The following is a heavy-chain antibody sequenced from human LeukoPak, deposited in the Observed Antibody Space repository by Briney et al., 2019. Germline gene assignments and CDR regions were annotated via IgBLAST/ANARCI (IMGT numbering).Heavy chain of an antibody. J-gene: IGHJ4*02. CDR1: GFTFSNAW. D-gene: IGHD3-22*01. Sequence: PGGSLRLSCAASGFTFSNAWMSWVRQAPGKGLEWVGRIKSKADGGTTDYAAPVKDRFTISRDDSENTVYLQMNNLKTEDTAEYYCTTDSTPYYYDSRGYYHVFDYWGQGTLVTVSS. CDR2: IKSKADGGTT. V-gene: IGHV3-15*01. CDR3: TTDSTPYYYDSRGYYHVFDY.